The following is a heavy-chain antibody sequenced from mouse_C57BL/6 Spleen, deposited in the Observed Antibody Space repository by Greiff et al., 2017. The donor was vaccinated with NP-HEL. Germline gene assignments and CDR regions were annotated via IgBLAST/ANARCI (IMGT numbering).Heavy chain of an antibody. J-gene: IGHJ1*03. Sequence: VQLQQPGAELVMPGASVKLSCKASGYTFTSYWMHWVKQRPGQGLEWIGEIDPSDSYTNYNQKFKGKATLTVDKSSSTAYMQLSSLTSEDSAVYYCARGRYFDVWGTGTTVPVS. CDR1: GYTFTSYW. CDR3: ARGRYFDV. CDR2: IDPSDSYT. V-gene: IGHV1-69*01.